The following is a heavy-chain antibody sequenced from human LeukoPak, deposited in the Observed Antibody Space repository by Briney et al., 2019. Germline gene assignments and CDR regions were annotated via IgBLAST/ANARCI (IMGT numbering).Heavy chain of an antibody. J-gene: IGHJ5*02. Sequence: ASVTVSCKASGYTFTGYYMHWVRLAPPPGLERMGWINPNSGGTNYAQKFQGRVTMTRDTSISTAYMELSRLRSDDTAVYYCARGKQWVLGWFDPWGQGTLVTVSS. CDR3: ARGKQWVLGWFDP. CDR2: INPNSGGT. V-gene: IGHV1-2*02. D-gene: IGHD1-26*01. CDR1: GYTFTGYY.